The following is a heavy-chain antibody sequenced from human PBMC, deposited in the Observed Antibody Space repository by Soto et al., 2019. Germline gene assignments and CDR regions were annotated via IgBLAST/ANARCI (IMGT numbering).Heavy chain of an antibody. Sequence: GGSLRLSCEASGFAFSSYAMHWVRQAPGKGLEWVGVISYDGNYIYYADSVKGRFTISRDNSKNTLYVQVNSLRPEDTAVYYCAKGILSATIGPYAMDVWGQGTTVTVAS. J-gene: IGHJ6*02. V-gene: IGHV3-30*18. D-gene: IGHD3-16*01. CDR1: GFAFSSYA. CDR2: ISYDGNYI. CDR3: AKGILSATIGPYAMDV.